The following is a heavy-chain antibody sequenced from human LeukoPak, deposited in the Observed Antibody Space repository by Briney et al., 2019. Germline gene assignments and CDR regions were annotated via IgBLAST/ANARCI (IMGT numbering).Heavy chain of an antibody. CDR3: TRVGSGGYYNRKSFDY. J-gene: IGHJ4*02. D-gene: IGHD3-10*01. CDR2: IRSKAYGGTT. V-gene: IGHV3-49*03. CDR1: GFTFGDYA. Sequence: GGSLRLSCTASGFTFGDYAMSWFRQAPGKGLEWVGFIRSKAYGGTTEYAASVKGRFTISRDDSKSIAYLQMNSLKTEDTAVYYCTRVGSGGYYNRKSFDYWGQGTLVTVSS.